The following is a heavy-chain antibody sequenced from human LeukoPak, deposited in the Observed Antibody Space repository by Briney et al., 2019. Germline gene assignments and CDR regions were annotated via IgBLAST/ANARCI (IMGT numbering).Heavy chain of an antibody. CDR2: IIPIFGTA. Sequence: SVKVSCKASGGTFSSYAISWVRQAPGQGLEWMGGIIPIFGTANYAQKFQGRVTITADESTSTAYMELSSLRSEDTAVYYCARLSTLGYCSGGSCDNYYYYCGMDVWGKGTTVTVSS. J-gene: IGHJ6*04. CDR1: GGTFSSYA. D-gene: IGHD2-15*01. CDR3: ARLSTLGYCSGGSCDNYYYYCGMDV. V-gene: IGHV1-69*13.